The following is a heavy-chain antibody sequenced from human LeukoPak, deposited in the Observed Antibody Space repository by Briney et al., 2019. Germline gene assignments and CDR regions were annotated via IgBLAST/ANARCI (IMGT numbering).Heavy chain of an antibody. CDR1: GFTVSSNY. J-gene: IGHJ6*04. CDR3: ARGGGEYDFWSGYWVSPFGV. Sequence: LSGGSLRLSCAASGFTVSSNYMSWVRQAPGKGLEWVSVIYSGGSTYYADSVKGRFTISRDNSKNTLYLQMNSLRAEDTAVYYCARGGGEYDFWSGYWVSPFGVWGKGTTVTVSS. D-gene: IGHD3-3*01. CDR2: IYSGGST. V-gene: IGHV3-53*01.